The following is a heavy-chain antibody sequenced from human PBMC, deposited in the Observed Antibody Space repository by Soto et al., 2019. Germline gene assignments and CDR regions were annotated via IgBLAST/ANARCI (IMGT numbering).Heavy chain of an antibody. D-gene: IGHD5-12*01. CDR3: ARPKKSRRDGYNYPAFDI. J-gene: IGHJ3*02. V-gene: IGHV1-69*13. CDR2: IIPIFGTA. CDR1: GGTFSSYA. Sequence: GASVKVSCKASGGTFSSYAISWVRQAPGQGLEWMGGIIPIFGTANYAQKFQGRVTITADESTSTAYMELSSLRSEDTAVYYCARPKKSRRDGYNYPAFDIWGQGTMVTVSS.